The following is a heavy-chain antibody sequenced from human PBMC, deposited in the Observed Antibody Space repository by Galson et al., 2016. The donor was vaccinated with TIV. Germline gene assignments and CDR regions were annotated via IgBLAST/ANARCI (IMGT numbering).Heavy chain of an antibody. J-gene: IGHJ4*02. V-gene: IGHV5-51*01. CDR3: ARQGNRYDSWGAGGVFDY. CDR2: IYPGDSDT. CDR1: GNTFTGYW. Sequence: GESLKISCKGSGNTFTGYWIGWVRQMPGKGLEWNGIIYPGDSDTRYSPSFQGQVTISADKSINTAYLQWSSLTASDTAMYYCARQGNRYDSWGAGGVFDYWGQGTLVTVSS. D-gene: IGHD3-16*01.